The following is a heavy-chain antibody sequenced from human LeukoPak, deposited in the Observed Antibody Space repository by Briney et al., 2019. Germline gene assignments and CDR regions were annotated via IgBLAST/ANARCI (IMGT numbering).Heavy chain of an antibody. CDR3: ASPYCTNGVCYGYFDY. CDR2: INHSGST. J-gene: IGHJ4*02. CDR1: GGSISSSSYY. Sequence: SETLSLTCTVSGGSISSSSYYWGWIRQPPGKGLEWIGEINHSGSTNYNPSLKSRVTISIDTSKNQFSLKLSSVTAADTAVYYCASPYCTNGVCYGYFDYWGQGTLVTVSS. V-gene: IGHV4-39*07. D-gene: IGHD2-8*01.